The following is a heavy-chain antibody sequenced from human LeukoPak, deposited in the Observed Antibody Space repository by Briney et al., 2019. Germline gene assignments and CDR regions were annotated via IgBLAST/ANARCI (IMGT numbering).Heavy chain of an antibody. CDR2: IKQDGSEK. J-gene: IGHJ3*02. V-gene: IGHV3-7*01. Sequence: GGSLRLSCAASGFPFSNYWMGWVRQAPGKGLEWVANIKQDGSEKYYVDSVKGRFTISRDNAKNSPYLQMNSLGAEDTAVYYCARRLTIGAPTMKSVFDIWGQGTVVTVSS. CDR1: GFPFSNYW. D-gene: IGHD3-22*01. CDR3: ARRLTIGAPTMKSVFDI.